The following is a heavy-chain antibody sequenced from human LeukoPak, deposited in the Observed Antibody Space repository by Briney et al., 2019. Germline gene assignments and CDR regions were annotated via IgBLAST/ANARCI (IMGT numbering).Heavy chain of an antibody. V-gene: IGHV3-7*03. CDR3: ARDGFGTGSN. D-gene: IGHD3-16*01. J-gene: IGHJ4*02. CDR2: IKQDGSEE. Sequence: PGGSLRLSCAASGLTFSNYWMDWVRQAPGKGLEWVANIKQDGSEENYVDSVKGRFITSRDNAKNSLYLQMNTLRADDAAVYYCARDGFGTGSNWGQGTLVTVSS. CDR1: GLTFSNYW.